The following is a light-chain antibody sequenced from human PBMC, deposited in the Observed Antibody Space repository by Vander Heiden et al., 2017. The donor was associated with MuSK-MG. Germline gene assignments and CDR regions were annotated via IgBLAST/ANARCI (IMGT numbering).Light chain of an antibody. CDR1: QSVSSY. J-gene: IGKJ4*01. CDR2: DAA. Sequence: EFVLTQSPATLSLSPGARATFPCRASQSVSSYLAWYQQKPGQAPRLLIDDAANKATDSPARLSGRGSGTDFTLTINSLEPEDCAVYYCQQRRNWPPLTFGGGTKVEIK. V-gene: IGKV3-11*01. CDR3: QQRRNWPPLT.